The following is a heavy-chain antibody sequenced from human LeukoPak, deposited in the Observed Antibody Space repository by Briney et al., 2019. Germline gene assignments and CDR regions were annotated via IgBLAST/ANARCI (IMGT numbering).Heavy chain of an antibody. D-gene: IGHD4-17*01. V-gene: IGHV3-48*01. CDR1: GFTFSSYS. CDR3: ARGYGDYVDWFDP. Sequence: GGSLRLSCAACGFTFSSYSMNWVRQAPGKGLEWVSYISSSSSTIYYADSVKGRFTISRDNAKNSLYLQMNSLRAEDTAVYYCARGYGDYVDWFDPWGQGTLVTVSS. J-gene: IGHJ5*02. CDR2: ISSSSSTI.